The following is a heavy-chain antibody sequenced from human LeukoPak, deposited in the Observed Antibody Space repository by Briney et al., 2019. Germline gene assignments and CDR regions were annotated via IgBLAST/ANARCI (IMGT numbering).Heavy chain of an antibody. Sequence: GGSLRLSCAASGFTFSSYSMNWARQAPGKGLEWVSSISSSSSYIYYADSVKGRFTISRDNAKNSLYLQMNSLRAEDTAVYYCARDDPIMITFGGVIEHWGQGTLVTVSS. CDR3: ARDDPIMITFGGVIEH. CDR2: ISSSSSYI. CDR1: GFTFSSYS. V-gene: IGHV3-21*01. J-gene: IGHJ5*02. D-gene: IGHD3-16*01.